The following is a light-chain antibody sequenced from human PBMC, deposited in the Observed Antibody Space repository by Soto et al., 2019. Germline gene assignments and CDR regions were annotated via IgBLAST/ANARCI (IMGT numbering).Light chain of an antibody. J-gene: IGKJ1*01. CDR3: HRRNT. V-gene: IGKV3-11*01. Sequence: VLTQSPVTLSLSPGDRATLSCRASQSVSTYLAWYRQVPGQPPRLLIYDTTNRAPGSPPRFSGSRSWTDSTLTISSVEPADFELDYCHRRNTFG. CDR1: QSVSTY. CDR2: DTT.